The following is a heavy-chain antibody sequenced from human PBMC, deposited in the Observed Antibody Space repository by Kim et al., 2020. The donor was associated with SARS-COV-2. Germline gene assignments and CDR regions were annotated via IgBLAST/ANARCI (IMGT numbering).Heavy chain of an antibody. CDR3: ARLLPGGGSGNFSDP. D-gene: IGHD3-10*01. V-gene: IGHV4-59*08. J-gene: IGHJ5*02. CDR2: SLDTGAA. CDR1: GGSINSFY. Sequence: SETLSLTCTVSGGSINSFYWNWFRQSPGKGLEWIGYSLDTGAATYSPSFKSRATISLDTSKNQFSLRLISVTAADTAVYYCARLLPGGGSGNFSDPWGQG.